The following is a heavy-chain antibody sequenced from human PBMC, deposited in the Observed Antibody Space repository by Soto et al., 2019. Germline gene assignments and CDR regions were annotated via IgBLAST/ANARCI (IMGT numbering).Heavy chain of an antibody. D-gene: IGHD2-15*01. J-gene: IGHJ5*02. Sequence: SETLSLTCTVSSGSITSGDQYWSWILQPPGKGLEWIGYIYYSGSTHYNPSLKSRVTISVDTSKNQFSLKLSSVTAADTAIYYCVRDIDNWFYPWGQGTLVTVS. CDR2: IYYSGST. CDR3: VRDIDNWFYP. CDR1: SGSITSGDQY. V-gene: IGHV4-30-4*01.